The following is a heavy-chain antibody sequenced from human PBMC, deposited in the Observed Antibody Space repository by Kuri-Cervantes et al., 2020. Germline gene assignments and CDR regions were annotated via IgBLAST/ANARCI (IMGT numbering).Heavy chain of an antibody. CDR3: ARALTSPRYYLDY. Sequence: GSLRLSCAVYGGSFSGYYWSWIRQPPGKGLEWIGEINHSGSTNYNPSLKSRVTISVDKSKNQFSLKLSSVTAADTAVDYCARALTSPRYYLDYWGQGTLVTVSS. V-gene: IGHV4-34*01. CDR2: INHSGST. J-gene: IGHJ4*02. D-gene: IGHD2-2*01. CDR1: GGSFSGYY.